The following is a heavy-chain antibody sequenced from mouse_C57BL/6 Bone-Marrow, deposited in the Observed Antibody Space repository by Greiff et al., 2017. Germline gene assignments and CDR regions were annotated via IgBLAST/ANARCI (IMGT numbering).Heavy chain of an antibody. V-gene: IGHV14-4*01. Sequence: VQLQQSGAELVRPGASVKLSCTASGFNIKDDYMHWVKQRPEQGLEWIGWIDPENGDTEYASKFQGKATITADTSSNTAYLQLSSLTSEDTAVYYCTFYSNWGYGGQGTTLTVSS. CDR3: TFYSNWGY. CDR1: GFNIKDDY. D-gene: IGHD2-5*01. CDR2: IDPENGDT. J-gene: IGHJ2*01.